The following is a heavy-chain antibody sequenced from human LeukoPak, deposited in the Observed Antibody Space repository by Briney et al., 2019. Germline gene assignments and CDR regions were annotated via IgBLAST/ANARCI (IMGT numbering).Heavy chain of an antibody. V-gene: IGHV3-23*01. D-gene: IGHD3-10*01. Sequence: GGSLRLSCAVSGITLSNYGMSWVRQAPGKGLEWVAGLSGSGGGTNYADSVQGRFTISRGNPKNTLYLQMNSLRAEDTAVYFCAKRGVVIRVFLVGFHKEAYYFDSWGQGALVTVSS. J-gene: IGHJ4*02. CDR2: LSGSGGGT. CDR1: GITLSNYG. CDR3: AKRGVVIRVFLVGFHKEAYYFDS.